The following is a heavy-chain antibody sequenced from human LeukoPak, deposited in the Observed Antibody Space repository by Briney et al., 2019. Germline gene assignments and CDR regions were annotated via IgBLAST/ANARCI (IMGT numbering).Heavy chain of an antibody. J-gene: IGHJ4*02. CDR2: IPYDGFNP. Sequence: RTGRSLRLSCAASGLTFSNYGMHWVRQAPGKGLEWVAVIPYDGFNPYYADSVKGRFTISRDNSKNTLWLQMNSLRAEDTAVYYCAKVKEMYSSGSYYFDYWGQGTLVTVSS. CDR3: AKVKEMYSSGSYYFDY. CDR1: GLTFSNYG. D-gene: IGHD6-19*01. V-gene: IGHV3-30*18.